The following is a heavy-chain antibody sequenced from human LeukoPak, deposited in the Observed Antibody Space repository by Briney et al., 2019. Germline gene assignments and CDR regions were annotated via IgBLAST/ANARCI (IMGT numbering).Heavy chain of an antibody. Sequence: PGGSLRLSCAASGFTFSSYWMSWVRQAPGKGLEWVANIKQDGSEKYYVDSVKGRFTISRDNAKNSLYLQMNSLRAEDTAVYYCARVRVRGVMYYYYYMDVWGEGTTVTVSS. V-gene: IGHV3-7*01. CDR2: IKQDGSEK. J-gene: IGHJ6*03. D-gene: IGHD3-10*01. CDR3: ARVRVRGVMYYYYYMDV. CDR1: GFTFSSYW.